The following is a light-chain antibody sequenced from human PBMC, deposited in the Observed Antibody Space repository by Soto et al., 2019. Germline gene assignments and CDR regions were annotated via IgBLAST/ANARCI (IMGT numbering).Light chain of an antibody. V-gene: IGKV1-5*01. CDR1: QSISSC. CDR3: QQYNSYPFT. CDR2: DAS. J-gene: IGKJ4*01. Sequence: DIQMTQSPSTLSASLGDRFTITCLASQSISSCLSWYQQKPGKSPNILIYDASSLESGVPSSFSGSGSGTELTLTISSLQPDDFATYYCQQYNSYPFTLGVGTKADI.